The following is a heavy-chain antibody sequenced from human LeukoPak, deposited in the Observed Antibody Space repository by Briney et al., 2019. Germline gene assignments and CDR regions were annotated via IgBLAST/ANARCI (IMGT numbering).Heavy chain of an antibody. CDR1: GFTVNSNY. CDR2: LYSDGRT. Sequence: GGSLRLSCAASGFTVNSNYMNWVRQAPGKGLEWVSVLYSDGRTYYADSVKGRFTISRDTSKNTLYLQVDSLRAEDTAVYYCARGGGYYPIDYWGQGTLVTVSS. D-gene: IGHD2-15*01. J-gene: IGHJ4*02. CDR3: ARGGGYYPIDY. V-gene: IGHV3-53*01.